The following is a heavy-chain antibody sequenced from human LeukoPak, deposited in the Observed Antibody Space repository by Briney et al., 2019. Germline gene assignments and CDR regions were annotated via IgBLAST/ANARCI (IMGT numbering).Heavy chain of an antibody. V-gene: IGHV7-4-1*02. CDR3: ARVGAATLHSDN. CDR1: GYTFTTYG. Sequence: GASVKVSCKASGYTFTTYGMNWVRQAPGQGLEWMGWINTNTGNPTYAQGFTGRFVLSLDTSVSTAYVQISSLKAEDTAVYYCARVGAATLHSDNWGQGTLVTVSS. CDR2: INTNTGNP. D-gene: IGHD2-15*01. J-gene: IGHJ4*02.